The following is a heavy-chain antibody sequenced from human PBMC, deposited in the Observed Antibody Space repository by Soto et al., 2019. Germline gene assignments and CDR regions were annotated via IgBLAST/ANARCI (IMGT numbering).Heavy chain of an antibody. Sequence: ASVKFSCKSSGYTFTSYYMHWVRQAPGQGLEWMGIINPSGGSTSYAQKFQGRVTMTRDTSTSTVYMELSSLRSEDTAVYYCAREGITMVRGTSGWCDPWGQGPLVTV. CDR1: GYTFTSYY. CDR2: INPSGGST. J-gene: IGHJ5*02. CDR3: AREGITMVRGTSGWCDP. V-gene: IGHV1-46*01. D-gene: IGHD3-10*01.